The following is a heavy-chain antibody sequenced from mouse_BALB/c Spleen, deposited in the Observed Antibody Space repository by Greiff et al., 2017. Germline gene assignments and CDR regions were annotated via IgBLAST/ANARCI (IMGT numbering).Heavy chain of an antibody. CDR3: ARSRGYDGYAMDY. Sequence: VQLKESGAELVKPGASVKLSCTASGFNIKDTYMHWVKQRPEQGLEWIGRIDPANGNAKYDPKFQGKATITADTSSNTAYLQLSSLTSEDTAVYYCARSRGYDGYAMDYWGQGTSVTVSS. CDR2: IDPANGNA. D-gene: IGHD2-2*01. CDR1: GFNIKDTY. J-gene: IGHJ4*01. V-gene: IGHV14-3*02.